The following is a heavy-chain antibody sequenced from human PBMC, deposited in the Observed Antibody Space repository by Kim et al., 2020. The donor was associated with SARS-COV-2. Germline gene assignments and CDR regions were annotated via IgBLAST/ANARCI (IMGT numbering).Heavy chain of an antibody. CDR2: ISGSGGST. D-gene: IGHD3-10*01. Sequence: GGSLRLSCAASGFTFSSYAMSWVRQAPGKGLEWVSAISGSGGSTYYADSVKGRFTISRDNSKNTLYLQMNSLRAEDTAVYYCAKVKRLGELSLSFDYWGQGTLVTVSS. J-gene: IGHJ4*02. V-gene: IGHV3-23*01. CDR3: AKVKRLGELSLSFDY. CDR1: GFTFSSYA.